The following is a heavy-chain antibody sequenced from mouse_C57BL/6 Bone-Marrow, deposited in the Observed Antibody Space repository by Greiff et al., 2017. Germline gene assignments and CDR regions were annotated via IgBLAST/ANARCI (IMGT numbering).Heavy chain of an antibody. CDR1: GYTFTSYG. Sequence: VMLVESGAELARPGASVKLSCKASGYTFTSYGISWVKQRTGQGLEWIGEIYPKSGNTYYNEKFKGKDPLTAEKSSSTAYMELRSLTSEDSAVYFCAPYGNGAMDYWGQGTSVTVSS. V-gene: IGHV1-81*01. CDR2: IYPKSGNT. J-gene: IGHJ4*01. D-gene: IGHD2-1*01. CDR3: APYGNGAMDY.